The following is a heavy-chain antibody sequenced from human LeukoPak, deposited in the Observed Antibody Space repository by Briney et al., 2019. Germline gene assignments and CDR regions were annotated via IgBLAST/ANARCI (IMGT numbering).Heavy chain of an antibody. V-gene: IGHV3-48*01. Sequence: PGGSLKLSCEDSGFTFSKFSMNWVRQAPGKGLEWVSYISSSSTTIYYADSVKGRFAVARDNAKNSLYLQMNSLRVEDTAVYYCARGWLAAHPGELDYWGQGTLVTVSS. J-gene: IGHJ4*02. D-gene: IGHD6-6*01. CDR1: GFTFSKFS. CDR2: ISSSSTTI. CDR3: ARGWLAAHPGELDY.